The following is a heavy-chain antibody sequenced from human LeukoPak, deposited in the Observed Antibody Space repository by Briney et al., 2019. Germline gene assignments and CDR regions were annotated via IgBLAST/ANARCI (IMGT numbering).Heavy chain of an antibody. CDR3: ARHSYSGYDYYFDY. CDR1: GYTLTELS. V-gene: IGHV1-69*13. J-gene: IGHJ4*02. CDR2: IIPIFGTA. D-gene: IGHD5-12*01. Sequence: SVKVSCKVSGYTLTELSMHWVRQAPGKGLEWMGGIIPIFGTANYAQKFQGRVTITADESTSTAYMELSSLRSEDTAVYYCARHSYSGYDYYFDYWGQGTLVTVSS.